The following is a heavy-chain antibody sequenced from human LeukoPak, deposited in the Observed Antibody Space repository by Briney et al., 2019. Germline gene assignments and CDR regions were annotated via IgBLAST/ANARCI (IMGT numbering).Heavy chain of an antibody. D-gene: IGHD3-22*01. CDR3: ARDYYDSSGYLDYFDY. CDR2: ISAYSGNT. V-gene: IGHV1-18*01. CDR1: GYTFTSYG. Sequence: GASAKVSCKASGYTFTSYGISWVRQAPGQGLEWMGRISAYSGNTNYAQKLQGRVTMTTDTSTSTAYMELRSLRSDDTAVYYCARDYYDSSGYLDYFDYWGQGTLVTVSS. J-gene: IGHJ4*02.